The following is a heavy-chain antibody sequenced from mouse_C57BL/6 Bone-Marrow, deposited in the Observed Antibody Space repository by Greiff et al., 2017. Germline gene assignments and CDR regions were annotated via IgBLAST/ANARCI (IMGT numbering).Heavy chain of an antibody. Sequence: QVHVKQSGAELARPGASVKMSCKASGYTFTSYTMHWVKQRPGQGLEWIGYINPSSGYTKYNQKFKDKATLTADKSSSTAYMQLSSLTSEDSAVYYCAMAKGGYWGQGTPLTVSS. CDR3: AMAKGGY. D-gene: IGHD1-2*01. CDR2: INPSSGYT. J-gene: IGHJ2*01. V-gene: IGHV1-4*01. CDR1: GYTFTSYT.